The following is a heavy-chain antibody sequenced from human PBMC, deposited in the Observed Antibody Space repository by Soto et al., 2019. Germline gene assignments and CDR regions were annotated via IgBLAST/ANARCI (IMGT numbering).Heavy chain of an antibody. CDR3: VIQGIAFFHGLVDV. V-gene: IGHV4-4*08. Sequence: QVQVQQSGPGLVKPSETLSLTCTVSSGPSKSHNWGWIRQPPGRGLEWIGYVYDTWSTSYNPSLQSRVNVPADTSPNRIPLPLSFVTAADTAVYYCVIQGIAFFHGLVDVWGQGPTVIVSS. D-gene: IGHD3-10*01. J-gene: IGHJ6*01. CDR2: VYDTWST. CDR1: SGPSKSHN.